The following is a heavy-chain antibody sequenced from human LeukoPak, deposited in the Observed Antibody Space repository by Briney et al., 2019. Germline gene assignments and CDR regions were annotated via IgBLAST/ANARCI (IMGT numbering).Heavy chain of an antibody. Sequence: PSETLSLTCTVSGGSISAYYWSWIRQPPGKGLEWIGYVFYSGSTNYNPSLQSRVTISVDTSKNQFSLNLRSVTAADTAVYYCARAWGYFDCWGQGTLVTVSS. CDR2: VFYSGST. CDR3: ARAWGYFDC. D-gene: IGHD3-16*01. CDR1: GGSISAYY. V-gene: IGHV4-59*01. J-gene: IGHJ4*02.